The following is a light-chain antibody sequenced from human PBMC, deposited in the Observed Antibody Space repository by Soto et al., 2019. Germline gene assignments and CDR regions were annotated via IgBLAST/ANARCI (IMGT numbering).Light chain of an antibody. CDR1: QTINNY. CDR3: QKTYSIPLT. V-gene: IGKV1-39*01. Sequence: SHMTLSPSSLSASVGDRVTITCRASQTINNYLNWYQQKQGRAPKLLIYAAYNLQSGVPSRFSGSGYGTDFNLAISALQTDDFATYFCQKTYSIPLTFGGGTKVDIK. CDR2: AAY. J-gene: IGKJ4*01.